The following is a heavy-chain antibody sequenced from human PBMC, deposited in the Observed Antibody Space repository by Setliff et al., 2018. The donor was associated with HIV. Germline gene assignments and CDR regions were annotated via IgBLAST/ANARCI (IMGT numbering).Heavy chain of an antibody. D-gene: IGHD1-26*01. Sequence: GGSLRLSCAASGFTFSSYGMHWVRQAPGKGLECVSLMSYDGSRIYYTDSVKGRFTIYRDNFRNTVYLQMNSLRIEDTATYYCAKDAKGSIDYWGNGTLVTVSS. CDR3: AKDAKGSIDY. J-gene: IGHJ4*01. CDR1: GFTFSSYG. CDR2: MSYDGSRI. V-gene: IGHV3-30*02.